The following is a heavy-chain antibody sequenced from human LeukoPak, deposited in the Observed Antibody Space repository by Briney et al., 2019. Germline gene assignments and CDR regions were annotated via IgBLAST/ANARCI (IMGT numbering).Heavy chain of an antibody. J-gene: IGHJ4*02. V-gene: IGHV4-59*04. CDR3: ARQPSYSSSWFFDF. Sequence: SETLSLTCTVSGGSISSYYWSWIRQPPGKGLEWIASIYYSGDTYYSPSLRSRLTISIDTSRNEFSLRVSSVTAADTAVYYCARQPSYSSSWFFDFWGQGTLVTVSS. CDR1: GGSISSYY. CDR2: IYYSGDT. D-gene: IGHD6-13*01.